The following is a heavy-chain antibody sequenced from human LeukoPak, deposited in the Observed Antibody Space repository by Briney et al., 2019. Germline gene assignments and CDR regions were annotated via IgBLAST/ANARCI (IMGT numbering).Heavy chain of an antibody. V-gene: IGHV4-39*07. CDR2: MYYRGST. CDR3: ARDAGHQLSRRNYYAMDV. Sequence: SETLSLTCTVSGGSISSSSYYWGWVRQPPGKGLEWIGSMYYRGSTYYNPSLKSRVTISVDTSKNQFSLKLSSVTAADTAVYYCARDAGHQLSRRNYYAMDVWGQGTTVTVSS. J-gene: IGHJ6*02. CDR1: GGSISSSSYY. D-gene: IGHD1-1*01.